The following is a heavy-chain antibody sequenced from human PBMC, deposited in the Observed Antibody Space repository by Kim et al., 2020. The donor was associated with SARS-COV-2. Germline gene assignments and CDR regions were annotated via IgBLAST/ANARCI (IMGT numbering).Heavy chain of an antibody. Sequence: GGSLRLSCAASGFSFSSYSMSWVRHVPGKGLEWVSSMTRSGDYIHYADSVKGRFTISRDNAKNSLYLQMNSLRAEDTAVYYCARDLNFYHSGEGIDYWG. CDR1: GFSFSSYS. J-gene: IGHJ4*01. V-gene: IGHV3-21*01. CDR2: MTRSGDYI. D-gene: IGHD3-10*01. CDR3: ARDLNFYHSGEGIDY.